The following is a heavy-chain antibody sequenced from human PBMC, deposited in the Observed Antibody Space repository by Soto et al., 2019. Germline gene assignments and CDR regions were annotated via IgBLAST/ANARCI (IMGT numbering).Heavy chain of an antibody. V-gene: IGHV5-10-1*01. CDR2: IDPSDSYT. D-gene: IGHD1-1*01. CDR3: ARLGYGYYFDY. Sequence: GESLKISRTGSGYRFTNSWITWVRQMPGKGLEWMGRIDPSDSYTNYSPSFQGHVTISVDKSISTAYLQWSSLKASDTAIYYCARLGYGYYFDYWGQGTLVTVSS. CDR1: GYRFTNSW. J-gene: IGHJ4*02.